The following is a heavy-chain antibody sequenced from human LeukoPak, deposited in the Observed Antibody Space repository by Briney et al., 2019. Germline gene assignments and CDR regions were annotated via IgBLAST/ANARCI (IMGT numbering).Heavy chain of an antibody. CDR1: GFTFSSYG. V-gene: IGHV3-30*03. CDR2: ISYDGSNK. CDR3: ARGGARIAAAGRDQFDY. Sequence: GRSLRLSCAASGFTFSSYGMHWVRQAPGKGLEWVAVISYDGSNKYYADSVKGRFTISRDNSKNTLYLQMNSLRAEDTAVYYCARGGARIAAAGRDQFDYWGQGTLVTVSS. J-gene: IGHJ4*02. D-gene: IGHD6-13*01.